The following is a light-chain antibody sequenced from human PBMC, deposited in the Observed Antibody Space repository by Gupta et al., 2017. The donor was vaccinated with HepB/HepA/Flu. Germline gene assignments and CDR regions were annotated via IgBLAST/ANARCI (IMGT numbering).Light chain of an antibody. V-gene: IGKV4-1*01. Sequence: DIVMTQSPDSLAGSLGERDTVNCKSSQSVLYSSNNKNYLAWYQQKPGQPPKLLIYWASTRESGVPDRFSGSGSGTDFTLTSSSLQAEDVAVYYCQQYYTTPYTFGQGTKLEIK. CDR2: WAS. CDR1: QSVLYSSNNKNY. J-gene: IGKJ2*01. CDR3: QQYYTTPYT.